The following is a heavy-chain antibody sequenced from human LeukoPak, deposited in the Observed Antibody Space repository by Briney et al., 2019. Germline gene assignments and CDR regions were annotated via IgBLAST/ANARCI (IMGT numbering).Heavy chain of an antibody. CDR3: ARVPPKVAAAGLHYYYYGMDV. D-gene: IGHD6-13*01. Sequence: SVKVSCKASGGTFSSYAISWVRQAPGQGLEWMGRIIPILGIANYAQKLQGRVTITADKSTSTAYMELSSLRSEDTAVYYCARVPPKVAAAGLHYYYYGMDVWGQGTTVTVSS. CDR2: IIPILGIA. V-gene: IGHV1-69*04. J-gene: IGHJ6*02. CDR1: GGTFSSYA.